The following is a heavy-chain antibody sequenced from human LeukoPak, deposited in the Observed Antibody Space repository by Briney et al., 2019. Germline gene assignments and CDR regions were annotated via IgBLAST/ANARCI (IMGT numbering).Heavy chain of an antibody. Sequence: GGPVRLSCAASGFTFSNAWMIWARQAPGKGLEWVGRIKSKTDGGTTNYAGPVKGRFTIASDDSKNTMYLQENSLKTEDTAVYCWTTESKQWLAPRWFDPWGQGTVVSVST. CDR1: GFTFSNAW. CDR2: IKSKTDGGTT. V-gene: IGHV3-15*01. J-gene: IGHJ5*02. CDR3: TTESKQWLAPRWFDP. D-gene: IGHD6-19*01.